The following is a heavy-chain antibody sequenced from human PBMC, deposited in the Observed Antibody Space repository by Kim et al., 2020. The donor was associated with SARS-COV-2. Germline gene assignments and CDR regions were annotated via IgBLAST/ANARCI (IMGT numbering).Heavy chain of an antibody. CDR2: ISHDGSAK. Sequence: GGSLRLSCAASGFTFSSFAMHWVRQAPGKGLEWVAVISHDGSAKNYADSVKGRFTISRDNSKNTLYVQMNSLRAEDKAVYYCAKDLSRMAWGIKAGYFGCWGQGTLVTVSS. CDR1: GFTFSSFA. D-gene: IGHD3-10*01. V-gene: IGHV3-30*18. CDR3: AKDLSRMAWGIKAGYFGC. J-gene: IGHJ4*02.